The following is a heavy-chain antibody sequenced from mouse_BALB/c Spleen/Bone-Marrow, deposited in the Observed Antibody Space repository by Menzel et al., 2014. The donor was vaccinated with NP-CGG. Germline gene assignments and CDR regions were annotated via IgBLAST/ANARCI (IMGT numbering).Heavy chain of an antibody. V-gene: IGHV14-3*02. Sequence: EVQPQQSGAELVKPGASAKLSCTASGFNIKDTYMHWVKQRPEQGLEWIGRIDPANGNTKYDPKFQGKATITADTSSNTAYLQLSSLTSEDTAVYYCANYYYGSSLFAYWGQGTLVTVSA. CDR3: ANYYYGSSLFAY. D-gene: IGHD1-1*01. J-gene: IGHJ3*01. CDR2: IDPANGNT. CDR1: GFNIKDTY.